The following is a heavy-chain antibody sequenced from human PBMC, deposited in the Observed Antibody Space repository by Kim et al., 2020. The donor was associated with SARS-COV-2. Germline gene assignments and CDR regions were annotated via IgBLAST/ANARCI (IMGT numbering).Heavy chain of an antibody. V-gene: IGHV3-15*01. CDR3: TTDPRWNDPWGFDAFDS. D-gene: IGHD1-1*01. J-gene: IGHJ3*02. Sequence: GGSLRLSCAASGFTFSNAWMSWVRQAPGKGLEWVGRIKSKTDGGTTDYAAPVKGRFTISRDDSTNTLYLQMNSLKTEDTAVYYCTTDPRWNDPWGFDAFDSCGQGTMVTVSS. CDR2: IKSKTDGGTT. CDR1: GFTFSNAW.